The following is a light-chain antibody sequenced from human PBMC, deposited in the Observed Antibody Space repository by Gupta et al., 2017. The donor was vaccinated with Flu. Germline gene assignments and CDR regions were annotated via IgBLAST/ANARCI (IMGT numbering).Light chain of an antibody. Sequence: QSVLTQAPSASGTPGQRVTISCSGSSSNIGKYYVYWYQHLPGTAPKLLIYKNNQRPSEVPDRFSGSKSGTSASLAISGLRSDDEADYFCAAWDDSLTGHWVFGGGTKLTVL. CDR2: KNN. CDR3: AAWDDSLTGHWV. CDR1: SSNIGKYY. J-gene: IGLJ3*02. V-gene: IGLV1-47*01.